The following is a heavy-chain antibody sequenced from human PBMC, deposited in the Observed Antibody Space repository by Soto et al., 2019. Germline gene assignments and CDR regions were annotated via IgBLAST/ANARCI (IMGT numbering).Heavy chain of an antibody. CDR1: AGSISRYY. J-gene: IGHJ4*02. CDR3: VGSLMSRAMESFDY. Sequence: LSLTCSVSAGSISRYYWGWVRQSPGEGLEWIAHISCTVDASYNPSLKSRVTISLDTSKNQIALSLMSVTAADTAVYYCVGSLMSRAMESFDYWGQGTRVTVSS. CDR2: ISCTVDA. D-gene: IGHD5-18*01. V-gene: IGHV4-59*01.